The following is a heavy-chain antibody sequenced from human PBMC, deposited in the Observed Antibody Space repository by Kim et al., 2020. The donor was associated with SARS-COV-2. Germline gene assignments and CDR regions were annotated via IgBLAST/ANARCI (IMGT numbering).Heavy chain of an antibody. J-gene: IGHJ3*02. CDR2: IYYSGST. D-gene: IGHD3-16*01. CDR3: ARGITFVSDAFDI. Sequence: SETLSLTCTVSGGSISSYYWSWIRQPPGKGLEWIGYIYYSGSTNYNPSLKSRVTISVDTSKNQFSLKLSSVTAADTAVYYCARGITFVSDAFDIWGQGTIVTVSS. CDR1: GGSISSYY. V-gene: IGHV4-59*13.